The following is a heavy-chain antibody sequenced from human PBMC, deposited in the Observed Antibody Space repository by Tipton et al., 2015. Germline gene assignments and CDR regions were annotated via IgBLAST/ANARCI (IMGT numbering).Heavy chain of an antibody. D-gene: IGHD3-9*01. J-gene: IGHJ4*02. CDR3: ACQDYDILTRDYQTVDY. CDR1: AYSISTDYY. Sequence: TLSLTCAVSAYSISTDYYWGWIRQPPGKGLEWIGTISHSGSTYYNPSLKSRVTISADTSKNQFSQKLSSVTAADTAVYYCACQDYDILTRDYQTVDYWGQGTLVTVSS. CDR2: ISHSGST. V-gene: IGHV4-38-2*01.